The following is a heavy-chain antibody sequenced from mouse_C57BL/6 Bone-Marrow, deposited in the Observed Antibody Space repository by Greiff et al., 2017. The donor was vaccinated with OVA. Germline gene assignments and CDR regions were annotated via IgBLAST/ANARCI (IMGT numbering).Heavy chain of an antibody. CDR1: GYTFTSYG. J-gene: IGHJ2*01. Sequence: QVQLKQSGAELARPGASVKLSCKASGYTFTSYGISWVKQRTGQGLEWIGEIYPRSGNTYYNEKFKGKATLTADKSSSTAYMELRSLTSEDSAVYFCAREGNGSKAYWGQGTTLTVSS. V-gene: IGHV1-81*01. D-gene: IGHD1-1*01. CDR3: AREGNGSKAY. CDR2: IYPRSGNT.